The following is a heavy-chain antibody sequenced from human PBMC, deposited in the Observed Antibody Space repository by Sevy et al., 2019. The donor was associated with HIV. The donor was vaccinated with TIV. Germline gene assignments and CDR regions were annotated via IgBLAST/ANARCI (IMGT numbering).Heavy chain of an antibody. V-gene: IGHV4-39*01. Sequence: SETLSLTCTVSGGSISSSSYYWGWIRQPPGQGLEWIGSIYYSGSTYYNPSLKSRVTISVDTSKNQFSLKLSSVTAADTAVYYCARQFGDIVVVVAAVSYFDYWGQGTLVTVSS. D-gene: IGHD2-15*01. CDR1: GGSISSSSYY. CDR2: IYYSGST. J-gene: IGHJ4*02. CDR3: ARQFGDIVVVVAAVSYFDY.